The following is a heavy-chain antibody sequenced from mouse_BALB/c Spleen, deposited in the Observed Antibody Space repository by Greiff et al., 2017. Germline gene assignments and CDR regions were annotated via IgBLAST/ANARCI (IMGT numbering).Heavy chain of an antibody. J-gene: IGHJ3*01. V-gene: IGHV3-2*02. Sequence: EVKLVESGPGLVKPSQSLSLTCTVTGYSITSDYAWNWIRQFPGNKLEWMGYISYSGSTSYNPSLKSRISITRDTSKNQFFLQLNSVTTEDTATYYCARWVKINYDYSWFAYWGQGTLVTVSA. CDR2: ISYSGST. D-gene: IGHD2-4*01. CDR3: ARWVKINYDYSWFAY. CDR1: GYSITSDYA.